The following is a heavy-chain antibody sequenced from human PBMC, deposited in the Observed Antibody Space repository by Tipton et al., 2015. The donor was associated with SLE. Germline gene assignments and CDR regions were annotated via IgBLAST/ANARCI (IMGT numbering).Heavy chain of an antibody. CDR3: ARHAVAGTRWFDP. Sequence: TLSLTCAVSGGSISSSDYNWSWIRQPPGKGLEWLGRITYSGNTYYNPSLKSRVTVSLDTSKDQFSLMLSSVTAADTAVYYCARHAVAGTRWFDPWGQGTLVTVSS. CDR1: GGSISSSDYN. D-gene: IGHD6-19*01. V-gene: IGHV4-39*07. CDR2: ITYSGNT. J-gene: IGHJ5*02.